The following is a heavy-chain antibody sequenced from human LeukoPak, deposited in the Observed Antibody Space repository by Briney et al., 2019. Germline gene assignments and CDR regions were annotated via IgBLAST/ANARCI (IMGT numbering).Heavy chain of an antibody. V-gene: IGHV1-2*02. J-gene: IGHJ6*03. CDR1: GYTFTGYY. D-gene: IGHD2-21*01. CDR2: INPNSGGT. Sequence: ASVKVSCEASGYTFTGYYMHWVRQAPGQGLEWMGWINPNSGGTNYAQKFQGRVTMTRDTSISTAYMELSRLRSDDTAVYYCARAGDVSYYYMDVWGKGTTVTVSS. CDR3: ARAGDVSYYYMDV.